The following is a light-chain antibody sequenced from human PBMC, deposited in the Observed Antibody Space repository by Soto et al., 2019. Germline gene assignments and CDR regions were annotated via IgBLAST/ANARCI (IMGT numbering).Light chain of an antibody. CDR2: EVS. J-gene: IGLJ2*01. Sequence: QSALTQPPSASGSPGQSVTISCTGTSSDVGVYNYVSWYQQHPGKAPKLLIYEVSKRPSGVPDPFSGSKSGTTASLTVSGLQAEDEADYYCSSFAGNNNLVFGGGTKLTVL. CDR3: SSFAGNNNLV. CDR1: SSDVGVYNY. V-gene: IGLV2-8*01.